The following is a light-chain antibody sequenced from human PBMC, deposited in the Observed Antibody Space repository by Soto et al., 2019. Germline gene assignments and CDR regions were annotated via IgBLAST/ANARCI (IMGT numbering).Light chain of an antibody. Sequence: DIQMTQSPSSLSASVGDRVTITCQASQDIRNYLNWYQQKPGKAPKLLIYDASNLETGVPSRFSGSGSGTDFTLTISSLQPVDVATYYCQRYDSAPLTFGGGTKVDIK. CDR2: DAS. J-gene: IGKJ4*01. CDR3: QRYDSAPLT. CDR1: QDIRNY. V-gene: IGKV1-33*01.